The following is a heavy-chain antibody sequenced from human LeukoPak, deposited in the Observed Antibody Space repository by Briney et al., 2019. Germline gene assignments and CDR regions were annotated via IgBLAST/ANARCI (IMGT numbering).Heavy chain of an antibody. CDR2: IIPIFGTA. CDR1: GGTFSSYA. D-gene: IGHD6-6*01. V-gene: IGHV1-69*05. Sequence: SVKVSCKASGGTFSSYAISWVRQAPGQGLEWMGRIIPIFGTANYAQKFQGRVTITTDESTSTAYMELSSLRSEDTAVYYCASGPRPRGTQQYYFDYWGQGTLVTVSS. CDR3: ASGPRPRGTQQYYFDY. J-gene: IGHJ4*02.